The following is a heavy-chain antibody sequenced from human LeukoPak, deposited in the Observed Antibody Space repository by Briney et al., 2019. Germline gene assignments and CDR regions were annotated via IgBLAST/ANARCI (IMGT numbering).Heavy chain of an antibody. Sequence: GGSLRLSCAASGFTFSSYAMTWVRQARGKGLAWVSSISKSDGSTYYADSVKGRFTISRDNSKNTVYLHMDSLRVEDTAIYYCARGALIPDFRGQGTLVTVSS. CDR3: ARGALIPDF. D-gene: IGHD2-21*01. J-gene: IGHJ4*02. CDR2: ISKSDGST. CDR1: GFTFSSYA. V-gene: IGHV3-23*01.